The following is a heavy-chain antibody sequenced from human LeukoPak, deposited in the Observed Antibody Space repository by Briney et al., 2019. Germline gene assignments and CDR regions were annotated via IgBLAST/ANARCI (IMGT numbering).Heavy chain of an antibody. CDR3: ASPKRVAAAGTDWYFDL. CDR2: ISSGGTYI. J-gene: IGHJ2*01. D-gene: IGHD6-13*01. Sequence: PGGSLRLSCAASGFTFSTYSMNWVRQAPGKGLEWLSSISSGGTYIYSADSVKGRFTISRDNAKNSLYLEMKRLRAEDTAVYYCASPKRVAAAGTDWYFDLWGRGTLVTDSS. V-gene: IGHV3-21*01. CDR1: GFTFSTYS.